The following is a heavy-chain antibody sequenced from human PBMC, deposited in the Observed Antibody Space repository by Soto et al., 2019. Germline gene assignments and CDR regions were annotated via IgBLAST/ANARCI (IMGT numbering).Heavy chain of an antibody. J-gene: IGHJ3*02. CDR1: GFTFSSYA. Sequence: PGGSLRLSCAASGFTFSSYAMHWVRQAPGKGLEYVSAISSNGGSTYYANSVKGRFTISRDNSKNTLYLQMGSLRAEDMAVYYCARVTPPLRFGAFDIWGQGTXVTVSS. D-gene: IGHD5-12*01. CDR2: ISSNGGST. V-gene: IGHV3-64*01. CDR3: ARVTPPLRFGAFDI.